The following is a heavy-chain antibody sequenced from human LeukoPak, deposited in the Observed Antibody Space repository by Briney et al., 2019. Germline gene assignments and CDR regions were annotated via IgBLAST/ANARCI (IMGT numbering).Heavy chain of an antibody. CDR1: GDSITSYY. D-gene: IGHD7-27*01. Sequence: PSETLSLTCTVSGDSITSYYWSWIRQPPGKGLEWIGYIYYSGSTNYNPSLKSRITISIGTSKNQFSLKLRSVTAADTAVYYCAREIVTGDGTFDIWGQGTMVTVSS. J-gene: IGHJ3*02. V-gene: IGHV4-59*01. CDR3: AREIVTGDGTFDI. CDR2: IYYSGST.